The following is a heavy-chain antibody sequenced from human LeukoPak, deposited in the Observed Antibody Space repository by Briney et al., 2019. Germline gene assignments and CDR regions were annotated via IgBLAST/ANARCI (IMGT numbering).Heavy chain of an antibody. J-gene: IGHJ4*02. CDR1: GYTFTSYY. CDR2: INPSGGST. D-gene: IGHD6-13*01. Sequence: ASVKVSXKASGYTFTSYYMHWVRQAPGQGLEWMGIINPSGGSTSYAQKFQGRVTMTRDTTTSTVYMELSSLRSEDTAVYYCTAVAAADTFDYWGQGTLVTVSS. V-gene: IGHV1-46*03. CDR3: TAVAAADTFDY.